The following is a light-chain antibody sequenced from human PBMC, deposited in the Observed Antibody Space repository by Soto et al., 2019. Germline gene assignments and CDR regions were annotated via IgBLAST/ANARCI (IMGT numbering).Light chain of an antibody. CDR1: QDVGIN. CDR2: GAS. CDR3: HQYNYWPGT. J-gene: IGKJ2*01. V-gene: IGKV3-15*01. Sequence: LMTQSPAILSVSPGERVTLSCRASQDVGINLAWYQQKPGHAPRLVVYGASTRATASPARFSGSGSGTEFTLTISSLQSEDFAVYYCHQYNYWPGTFGQGTKLEIK.